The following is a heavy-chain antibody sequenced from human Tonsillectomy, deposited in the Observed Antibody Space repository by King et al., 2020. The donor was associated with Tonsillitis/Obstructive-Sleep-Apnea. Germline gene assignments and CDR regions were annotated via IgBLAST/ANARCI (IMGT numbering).Heavy chain of an antibody. J-gene: IGHJ4*02. CDR1: GYTFTSSD. CDR3: ASGDFYCSSTSCYDY. V-gene: IGHV1-8*01. Sequence: QLVQSGAEVKKPGASVKVSCKASGYTFTSSDINWVRQATGQGPEWMGWMNPNSGNTGYAQKFQGKVTMNRKTSLRTAYMELNSLRSEDTAVYYCASGDFYCSSTSCYDYWGQGTLVTVSS. D-gene: IGHD2-2*01. CDR2: MNPNSGNT.